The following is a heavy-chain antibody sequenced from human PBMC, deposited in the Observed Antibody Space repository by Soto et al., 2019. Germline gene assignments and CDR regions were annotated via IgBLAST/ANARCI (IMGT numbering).Heavy chain of an antibody. CDR2: INGGNGDT. V-gene: IGHV1-3*01. D-gene: IGHD2-2*01. Sequence: ASVKVSCKASGYTFTGYAIHWVRQAPGQRHEWMGWINGGNGDTKYSQKFQGRVTITRDTSASTAYMELTSLGSEDTAVYHCARGYCSSTSCQYYFDFWGQGTLVIVSS. CDR1: GYTFTGYA. J-gene: IGHJ4*02. CDR3: ARGYCSSTSCQYYFDF.